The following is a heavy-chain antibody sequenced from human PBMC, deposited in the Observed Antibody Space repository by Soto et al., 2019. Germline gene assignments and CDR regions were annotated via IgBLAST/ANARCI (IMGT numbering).Heavy chain of an antibody. CDR1: GGSISSYY. CDR3: EREPDMVRLEGWLDP. Sequence: ASETLSLTCTVSGGSISSYYWSWIRQPPGKGLEWIGYIYYSGSTNYNPSLKSRVTISVDTSKNQFSLKLSSVTAADTAVYYCEREPDMVRLEGWLDPWGQGTLVTVSS. J-gene: IGHJ5*02. CDR2: IYYSGST. V-gene: IGHV4-59*01. D-gene: IGHD5-18*01.